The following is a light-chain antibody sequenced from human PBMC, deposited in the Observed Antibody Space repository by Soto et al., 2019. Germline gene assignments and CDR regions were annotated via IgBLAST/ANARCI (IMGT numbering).Light chain of an antibody. CDR3: QQFNNLPYT. J-gene: IGKJ2*01. CDR1: QDITTF. Sequence: IQMTQSPSSVSASVGDRVTISCQASQDITTFLNWYQQKPGKAPRLLICDVSNLETGVPSRFSGSGSGTDFSLTITSLQPEDIATYYCQQFNNLPYTFGQGTKLEIK. V-gene: IGKV1-33*01. CDR2: DVS.